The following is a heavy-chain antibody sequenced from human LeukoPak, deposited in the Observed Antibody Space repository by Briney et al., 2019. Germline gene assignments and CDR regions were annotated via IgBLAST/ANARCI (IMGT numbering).Heavy chain of an antibody. D-gene: IGHD3-22*01. V-gene: IGHV3-74*01. J-gene: IGHJ4*02. CDR3: ARRGNYFGSSGFKY. Sequence: GGSLRLSCAASGFTFSSYWMHWVRQAPGKGLVWVSRINSDGSNTNYADSVKGRFSISRDNAKNTLFLQMNSLRVEDTAVYYCARRGNYFGSSGFKYWGQGTLVTVSS. CDR2: INSDGSNT. CDR1: GFTFSSYW.